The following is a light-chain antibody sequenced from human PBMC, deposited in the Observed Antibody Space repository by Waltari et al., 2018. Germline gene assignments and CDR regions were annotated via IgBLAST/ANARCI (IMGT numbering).Light chain of an antibody. CDR2: VNSDGSH. CDR1: SGHSTNI. J-gene: IGLJ3*02. V-gene: IGLV4-69*01. CDR3: QTGGHGTWV. Sequence: QLVLTQSPSASASLGASVKLTCTLSSGHSTNIIAWLQQQPEEGPRYLMNVNSDGSHNKGVGIPDRFSGSSSGAGRYLTISSLQSEDEADYYCQTGGHGTWVFGGGTRLTVL.